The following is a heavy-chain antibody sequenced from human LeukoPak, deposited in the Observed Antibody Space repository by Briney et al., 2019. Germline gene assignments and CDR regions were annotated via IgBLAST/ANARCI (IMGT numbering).Heavy chain of an antibody. D-gene: IGHD5-24*01. CDR2: FDPEDGET. CDR3: ARDNSVRDEAWWFNP. CDR1: GYTLTELS. V-gene: IGHV1-24*01. J-gene: IGHJ5*02. Sequence: ASVKVSCKVSGYTLTELSMHWVRQAPGKGLEWMGGFDPEDGETIYAQKFQGRVTMTEDTSTDTAYMELSSLRSEDTAVYYCARDNSVRDEAWWFNPWGQGTLVTVSS.